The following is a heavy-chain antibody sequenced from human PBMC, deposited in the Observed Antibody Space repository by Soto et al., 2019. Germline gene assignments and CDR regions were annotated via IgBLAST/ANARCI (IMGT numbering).Heavy chain of an antibody. J-gene: IGHJ6*02. CDR1: GFTFSSYG. V-gene: IGHV3-33*01. D-gene: IGHD2-21*02. CDR2: IWYDGSNK. Sequence: QVQLVESGGGVVQPGRSLRLSCAASGFTFSSYGMHWVRQAPGKGLEWVAVIWYDGSNKYYADSVKGRFTISRDNSKNTLYLQMNSLRAGDTAVYYCARDLAYCGGDCYSRSYYYGMDVWGQGTTVTVSS. CDR3: ARDLAYCGGDCYSRSYYYGMDV.